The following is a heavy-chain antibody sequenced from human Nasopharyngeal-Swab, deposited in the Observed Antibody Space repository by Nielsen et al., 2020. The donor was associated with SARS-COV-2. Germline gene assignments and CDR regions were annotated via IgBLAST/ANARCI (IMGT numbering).Heavy chain of an antibody. V-gene: IGHV4-39*01. J-gene: IGHJ6*03. Sequence: WIRQPPGRGLEWIGSIYYSGSTYYNPSLKSRVTISVDTSTNQFSLKLSSVTAADTAVYYCARLVGYCSSTSCYAGVGHYYYYYMDVWGKGTTVTVSS. CDR2: IYYSGST. CDR3: ARLVGYCSSTSCYAGVGHYYYYYMDV. D-gene: IGHD2-2*01.